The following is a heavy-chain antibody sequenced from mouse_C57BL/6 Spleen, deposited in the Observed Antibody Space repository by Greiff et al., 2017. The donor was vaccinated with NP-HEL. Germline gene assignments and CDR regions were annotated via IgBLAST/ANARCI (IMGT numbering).Heavy chain of an antibody. V-gene: IGHV5-17*01. J-gene: IGHJ4*01. D-gene: IGHD3-2*02. CDR2: ISSGSSTI. CDR1: GFTFSDYG. Sequence: EVKLVESGGGLVKPGGSLKLSCAASGFTFSDYGMHWVRQAPEKGLEWVAYISSGSSTIYYADTVKGRFTISRDTAKNTLFLQMTSLRSEDTAMYYCATTAQAAYAMDYWGQGTSVTVSS. CDR3: ATTAQAAYAMDY.